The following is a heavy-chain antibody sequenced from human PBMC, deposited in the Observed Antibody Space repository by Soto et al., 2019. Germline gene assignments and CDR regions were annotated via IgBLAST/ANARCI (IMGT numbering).Heavy chain of an antibody. D-gene: IGHD3-9*01. V-gene: IGHV5-51*01. CDR1: GYSFTSYW. CDR3: ARRDYDILTGSIGGWFDP. J-gene: IGHJ5*02. CDR2: IYPGDSDT. Sequence: GESLKISCKGSGYSFTSYWIGWVRQMPGKGLEWMGIIYPGDSDTRYSPSFQGQVTISADKSISTAYLQWSSLKASDTAMYYCARRDYDILTGSIGGWFDPWGQGTLVTVSS.